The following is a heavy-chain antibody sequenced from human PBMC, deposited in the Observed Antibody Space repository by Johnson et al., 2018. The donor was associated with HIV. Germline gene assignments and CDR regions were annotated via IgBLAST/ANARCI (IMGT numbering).Heavy chain of an antibody. J-gene: IGHJ3*02. Sequence: QEKLVESGGGVVQPGRSLRLSCAASGFTFSSYGMHWARQAPGKGLEWVAVIWYDGSNKYYADSVTGRFTISRDNSKNTLYLHMISLRVEDTAVDYWAKASLRGYSYVSYAFDIWGQGTMVTVSS. CDR2: IWYDGSNK. CDR3: AKASLRGYSYVSYAFDI. D-gene: IGHD5-18*01. CDR1: GFTFSSYG. V-gene: IGHV3-33*06.